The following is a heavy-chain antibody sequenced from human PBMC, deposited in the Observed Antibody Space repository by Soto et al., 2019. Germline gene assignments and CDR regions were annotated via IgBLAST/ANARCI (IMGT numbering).Heavy chain of an antibody. D-gene: IGHD3-3*01. CDR3: ARGGRYLEWFPWFDP. V-gene: IGHV1-8*01. Sequence: GASVKVSGKASGDTFSSYNIYWVRQAKGQGLEWMGWMNPNSGDKGYAQKFLDRITMTRDTTIRTAYLELSGLTSEDRAVYYCARGGRYLEWFPWFDPWGQGTLVTVSS. CDR1: GDTFSSYN. J-gene: IGHJ5*02. CDR2: MNPNSGDK.